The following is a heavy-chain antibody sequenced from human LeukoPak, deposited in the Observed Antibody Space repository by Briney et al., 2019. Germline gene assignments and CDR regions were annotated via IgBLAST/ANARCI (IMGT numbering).Heavy chain of an antibody. V-gene: IGHV3-23*01. D-gene: IGHD6-19*01. CDR2: ISADSTTT. J-gene: IGHJ4*02. Sequence: GGSLRLSCAAYGFAFRIFPMIWDRQAPGKGLEWVSSISADSTTTNYADSAKGRFTVSRDNSKRTLYLQMSSLRVEDTALYYCATLMYTTGRQGFDSWGQGTRVTVSS. CDR1: GFAFRIFP. CDR3: ATLMYTTGRQGFDS.